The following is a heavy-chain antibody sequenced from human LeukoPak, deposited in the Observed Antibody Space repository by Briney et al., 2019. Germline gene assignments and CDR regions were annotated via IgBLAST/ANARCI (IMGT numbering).Heavy chain of an antibody. CDR2: ISFDGSDY. V-gene: IGHV3-30*18. CDR1: GFPFSHHG. J-gene: IGHJ4*02. CDR3: AKDYEDTPGAGLDS. D-gene: IGHD3-16*01. Sequence: GGPLRLSCSATGFPFSHHGMHWVRQAPGKGLEWVAAISFDGSDYYYADSVKGRFTMSRDNSKNTVCLQMNSLRAEDTAVYYCAKDYEDTPGAGLDSWGQGALVTVSS.